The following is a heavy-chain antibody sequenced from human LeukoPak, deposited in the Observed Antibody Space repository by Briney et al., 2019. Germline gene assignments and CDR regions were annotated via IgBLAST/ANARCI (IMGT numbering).Heavy chain of an antibody. CDR1: GFTFDDYA. J-gene: IGHJ4*02. D-gene: IGHD5-18*01. Sequence: PGGSLRLSCAASGFTFDDYAMHWVRQAPGKGLEWVANIKQDGSEMYSVDSVKGRFTISRDNAKNSLYLQMNSLRAEDTAVYYCARDFRNSYGPTSYYFDYWGQGTLVTVSS. CDR3: ARDFRNSYGPTSYYFDY. CDR2: IKQDGSEM. V-gene: IGHV3-7*01.